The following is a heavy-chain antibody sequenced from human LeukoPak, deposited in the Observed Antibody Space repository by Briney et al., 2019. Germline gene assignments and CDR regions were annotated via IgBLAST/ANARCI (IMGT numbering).Heavy chain of an antibody. V-gene: IGHV1-2*02. CDR2: ITPNSDGT. D-gene: IGHD1-26*01. CDR3: ASGDYSGTKPDPLDM. Sequence: ASVKVSCKASGYTFTDYYVHWVRQAPGQGLEWMGCITPNSDGTEYTQKFQGGVTMTRDTSISTAYMELSRLRSDDTAVYYCASGDYSGTKPDPLDMWGQGTLVTVSS. J-gene: IGHJ3*02. CDR1: GYTFTDYY.